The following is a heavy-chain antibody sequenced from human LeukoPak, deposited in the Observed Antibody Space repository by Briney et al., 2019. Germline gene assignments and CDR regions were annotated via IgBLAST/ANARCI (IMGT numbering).Heavy chain of an antibody. CDR1: DGSMGTYY. J-gene: IGHJ4*01. D-gene: IGHD2-2*01. CDR2: IYYSGST. CDR3: ARGRLGRQHASFFDS. Sequence: SETLSLTCSVSDGSMGTYYWGWIRQPPGKRLEWIGYIYYSGSTTYNPSLKSRVTVSVDTSKDQFSLKLTSMAAADTAVYYCARGRLGRQHASFFDSWGHGTLVTVSS. V-gene: IGHV4-59*08.